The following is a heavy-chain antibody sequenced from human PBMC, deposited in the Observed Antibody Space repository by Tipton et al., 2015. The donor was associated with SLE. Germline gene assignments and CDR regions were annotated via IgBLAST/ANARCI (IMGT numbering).Heavy chain of an antibody. V-gene: IGHV4-39*01. CDR1: GGSISSSSYY. J-gene: IGHJ4*02. CDR2: IYYSGST. Sequence: TLSLTCTVSGGSISSSSYYWCWIRQPPGKGLEWIGSIYYSGSTYYNPSLKSRVTISVDSSKNQFSLKLISVTAADTAVYYCARIDSSANCYYSDYWGLGTLVTVSS. CDR3: ARIDSSANCYYSDY. D-gene: IGHD3-22*01.